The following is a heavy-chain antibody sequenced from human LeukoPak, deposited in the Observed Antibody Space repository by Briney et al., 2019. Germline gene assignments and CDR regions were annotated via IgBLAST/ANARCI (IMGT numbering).Heavy chain of an antibody. D-gene: IGHD6-19*01. CDR1: GGSFSGYY. Sequence: SETLSLTCAVYGGSFSGYYWSWIRQPPGKGLEWIGEINHSGSTNYNPSLKSRVTISVDTSKNQSSLKLSSVTAADTAVYYCASKRYSSGWYKLNYFDYWGQGTLVTVSS. J-gene: IGHJ4*02. CDR2: INHSGST. V-gene: IGHV4-34*01. CDR3: ASKRYSSGWYKLNYFDY.